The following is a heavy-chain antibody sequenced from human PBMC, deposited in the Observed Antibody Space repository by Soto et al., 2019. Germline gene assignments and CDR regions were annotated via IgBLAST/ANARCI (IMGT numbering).Heavy chain of an antibody. V-gene: IGHV3-23*01. CDR3: AKAEWELPLTTVY. CDR1: GFTFSSYA. D-gene: IGHD1-26*01. Sequence: EVQLLESGGGLVQPGGSLRLSCAASGFTFSSYAMSWVRQAPGKGLEWVSAISGSGGSTYYGDSVKGRFIISRDNSKNTLYLQMNSLRAEDTAVYYCAKAEWELPLTTVYWGQGTLVTVSS. J-gene: IGHJ4*02. CDR2: ISGSGGST.